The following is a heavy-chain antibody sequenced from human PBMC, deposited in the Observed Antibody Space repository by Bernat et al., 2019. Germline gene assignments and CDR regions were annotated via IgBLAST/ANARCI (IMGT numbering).Heavy chain of an antibody. CDR1: GGSISSSSYY. CDR3: ARHNYYDYVWGSYRWGFLFDY. J-gene: IGHJ4*02. Sequence: QLQLQESGPGLVKPSETLSLTCTVSGGSISSSSYYWGWIRQPPGKGLEWIGSIYYSGSTYYNPSLKSRVTISVDTSKNQFSPKLSSVTAADTAVYYCARHNYYDYVWGSYRWGFLFDYWGQGTLVTVSS. V-gene: IGHV4-39*01. D-gene: IGHD3-16*02. CDR2: IYYSGST.